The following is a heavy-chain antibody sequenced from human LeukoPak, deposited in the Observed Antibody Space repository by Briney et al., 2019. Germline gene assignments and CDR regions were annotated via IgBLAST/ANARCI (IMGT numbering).Heavy chain of an antibody. CDR3: ARVAHGSGSYYNDFDY. CDR1: GFTLSSYG. Sequence: GGSLRLSCAASGFTLSSYGMHWVRQAPGKGLEWVAVISYDGSNKYYADSVKGRFTISRDNAKNSLYLQMNSLRAEDTAVYYCARVAHGSGSYYNDFDYWGQGTLVTVSS. V-gene: IGHV3-30*03. CDR2: ISYDGSNK. J-gene: IGHJ4*02. D-gene: IGHD3-10*01.